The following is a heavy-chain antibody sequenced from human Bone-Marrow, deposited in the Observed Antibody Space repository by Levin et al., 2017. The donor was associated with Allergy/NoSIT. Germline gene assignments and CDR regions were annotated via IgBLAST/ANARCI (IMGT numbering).Heavy chain of an antibody. CDR1: GFTFTTYA. V-gene: IGHV3-23*01. CDR3: AKLGRAYYYFDY. D-gene: IGHD3-3*01. J-gene: IGHJ4*02. CDR2: ISDGGGGT. Sequence: GGSLRLSCAASGFTFTTYAMSWVRQAPGKGLEWVSTISDGGGGTYNPDSARGRFIISRDNSRNTLYLQMNSLRAEDTAVYYCAKLGRAYYYFDYWGQGTLVTVSS.